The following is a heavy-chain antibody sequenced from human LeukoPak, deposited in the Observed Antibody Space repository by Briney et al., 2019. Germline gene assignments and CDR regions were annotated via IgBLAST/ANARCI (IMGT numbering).Heavy chain of an antibody. V-gene: IGHV3-23*01. D-gene: IGHD3-3*01. Sequence: GGSLRLSCVASGFTFNNHAMSWVRQAPGKGLEWVSGISGSGGSTDYADSLKGRFTISRDNSKNTLYLQMNSLRAEDTAVYYCAKTPVRRFPLYFDYWGQGTLVTVSS. J-gene: IGHJ4*02. CDR2: ISGSGGST. CDR1: GFTFNNHA. CDR3: AKTPVRRFPLYFDY.